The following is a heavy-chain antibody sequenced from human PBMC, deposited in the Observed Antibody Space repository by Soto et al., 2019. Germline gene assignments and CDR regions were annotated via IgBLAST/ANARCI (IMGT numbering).Heavy chain of an antibody. V-gene: IGHV4-61*03. D-gene: IGHD3-3*01. J-gene: IGHJ1*01. CDR1: GSSVSSGTYY. Sequence: SETLSLTCTVFGSSVSSGTYYWSWIRQAPGKGLEWVGHIYYTGSTNYNPSLNNRVTISVDTSKNHFSLQLTSVTAADTAVYYCERDNLEFWSLYPRALEDWGQGALGTVS. CDR2: IYYTGST. CDR3: ERDNLEFWSLYPRALED.